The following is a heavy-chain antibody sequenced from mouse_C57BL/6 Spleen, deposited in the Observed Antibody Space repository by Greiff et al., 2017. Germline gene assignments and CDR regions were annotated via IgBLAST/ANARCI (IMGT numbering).Heavy chain of an antibody. CDR1: GFNIKDDY. CDR2: IDPENGAT. CDR3: TTEFITTVVERDYYAMDY. V-gene: IGHV14-4*01. Sequence: VQLQQSGAELVRPGASVTLSCTASGFNIKDDYMHWVKQRPEQGLEWIGWIDPENGATEYASKFQGKATITADTSSNTAYLQLSSLTSEDTAVYYCTTEFITTVVERDYYAMDYWGQGTSVTVSS. D-gene: IGHD1-1*01. J-gene: IGHJ4*01.